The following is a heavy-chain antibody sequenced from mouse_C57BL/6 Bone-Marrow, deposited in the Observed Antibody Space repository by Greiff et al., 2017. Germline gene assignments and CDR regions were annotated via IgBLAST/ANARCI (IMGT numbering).Heavy chain of an antibody. CDR2: ILPGSGST. Sequence: VKVVESGAELMKPGASVKLSCKATGYTFTGYWIEWVKQRPGHGLEWIGEILPGSGSTNSNEKFKGKATFTADTSSNTAYMQLSGLTTEDSAIYYCARLVVGDYWGQGTTLTVSS. J-gene: IGHJ2*01. CDR1: GYTFTGYW. CDR3: ARLVVGDY. D-gene: IGHD1-1*01. V-gene: IGHV1-9*01.